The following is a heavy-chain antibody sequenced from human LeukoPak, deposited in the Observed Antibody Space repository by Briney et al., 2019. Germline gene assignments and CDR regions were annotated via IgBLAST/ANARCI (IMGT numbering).Heavy chain of an antibody. CDR3: ARVGAAAGTGNYYYYMDV. V-gene: IGHV4-39*07. Sequence: SETLSLTCTVSGGSISSNSYYWGWIRQPPGKGLEWIGSMYYSGSTYYNPSLKSRVTISVDTSKNQFSLKLSSVTAADTAVYYCARVGAAAGTGNYYYYMDVWGKGTTVTISS. J-gene: IGHJ6*03. D-gene: IGHD6-13*01. CDR1: GGSISSNSYY. CDR2: MYYSGST.